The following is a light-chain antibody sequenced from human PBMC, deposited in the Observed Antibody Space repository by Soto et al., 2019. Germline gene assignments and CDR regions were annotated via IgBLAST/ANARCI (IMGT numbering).Light chain of an antibody. V-gene: IGKV3-15*01. Sequence: EIVMTQSPATLSVSPGERATLSCRASQSVSSNLAWYQQKPGQAPRLLIYGASTRATGIPARFSGSGSGTEFTLTISSLQSEDFAVYYCQQYNNWPPLTFDGGTKVGIK. CDR2: GAS. CDR1: QSVSSN. J-gene: IGKJ4*01. CDR3: QQYNNWPPLT.